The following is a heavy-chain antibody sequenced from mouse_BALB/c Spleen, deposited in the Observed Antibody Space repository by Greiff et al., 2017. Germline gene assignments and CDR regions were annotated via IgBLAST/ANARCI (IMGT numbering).Heavy chain of an antibody. D-gene: IGHD1-1*01. J-gene: IGHJ2*01. Sequence: DVHLVESGGGLVQPGGSLKLSCAASGFTFSSYTMSWVRQTPEKRLEWVAYISNGGGSTYYPDTVKGRFTISRDNAKNTLYLQMSSLKSEDTAMYYCARHYYYGSRGFDYWGQGTTLTVSS. CDR3: ARHYYYGSRGFDY. CDR1: GFTFSSYT. CDR2: ISNGGGST. V-gene: IGHV5-12-2*01.